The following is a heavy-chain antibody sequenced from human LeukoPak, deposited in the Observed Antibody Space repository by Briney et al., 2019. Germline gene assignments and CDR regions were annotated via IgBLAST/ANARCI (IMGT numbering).Heavy chain of an antibody. V-gene: IGHV4-38-2*02. Sequence: SETPSLTCTVSGYPISRGYYWGWIRQPPGKGLEWIGSVYHSGSTYQNPSLKSRVTISLDTSKNQFSLKLSSVTAADTAVYYCARDWYSSSSAGQIFDYWGQGTLVTVSS. CDR1: GYPISRGYY. D-gene: IGHD6-6*01. CDR2: VYHSGST. J-gene: IGHJ4*02. CDR3: ARDWYSSSSAGQIFDY.